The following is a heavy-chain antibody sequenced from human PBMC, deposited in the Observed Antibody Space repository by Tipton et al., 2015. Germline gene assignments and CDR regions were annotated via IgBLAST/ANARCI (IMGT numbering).Heavy chain of an antibody. Sequence: TLSLTCSVSGDSVSSYFWTWIRQPPGKGLDWIGYIYYTGSTNYNPSLKSRVTMSVDTSKNQFSLRLNSVTAAGTAVYYCARVQTDYESSGYYHRRWAFDIWGQGTMVTVSS. J-gene: IGHJ3*02. CDR2: IYYTGST. V-gene: IGHV4-59*02. CDR1: GDSVSSYF. D-gene: IGHD3-22*01. CDR3: ARVQTDYESSGYYHRRWAFDI.